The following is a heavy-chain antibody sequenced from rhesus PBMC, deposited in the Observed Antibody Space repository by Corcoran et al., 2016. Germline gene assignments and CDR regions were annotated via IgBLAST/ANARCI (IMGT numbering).Heavy chain of an antibody. J-gene: IGHJ4*01. Sequence: QVQLQESGPGLVKPLEILSLTCAVSGGPISSNYWSWIRQPPGKGLEWIGYIYGGGSSTNYNPARKGRVTLSVDTSKNQFSLKLSSLTAADTAVYYCARVEYGTSYDYWGQGVLVTVSS. CDR1: GGPISSNY. CDR2: IYGGGSST. CDR3: ARVEYGTSYDY. V-gene: IGHV4S11*01. D-gene: IGHD4-29*01.